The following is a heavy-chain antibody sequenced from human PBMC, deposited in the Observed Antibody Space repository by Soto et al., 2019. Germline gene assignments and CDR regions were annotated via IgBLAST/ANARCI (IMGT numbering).Heavy chain of an antibody. CDR1: GGSISSGGYY. V-gene: IGHV4-31*03. J-gene: IGHJ6*02. Sequence: SETLSLTCTVSGGSISSGGYYWSWIRQHPGKGLEWIGYIYYSGSTYYNPSLKSRVTISVDTSKNQFSLKLSSVTAADTAVYYCARDPRYYYYGVDVWGQGTTVTVSS. CDR3: ARDPRYYYYGVDV. CDR2: IYYSGST.